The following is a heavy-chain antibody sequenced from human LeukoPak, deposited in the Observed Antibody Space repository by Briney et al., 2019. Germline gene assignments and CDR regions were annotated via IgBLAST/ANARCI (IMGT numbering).Heavy chain of an antibody. D-gene: IGHD2-2*01. J-gene: IGHJ6*02. CDR1: GGSISSYY. V-gene: IGHV4-59*12. CDR2: IYYSGST. Sequence: SETLSLTCTVSGGSISSYYWSWIRQPPEKGLEWIGYIYYSGSTNYNPSLKSRVTISVDTSKNQFSLKLSSVTAADTAVYHCARAGYCSSTSCYFGYYYYGMDAWGQGTTVTVSS. CDR3: ARAGYCSSTSCYFGYYYYGMDA.